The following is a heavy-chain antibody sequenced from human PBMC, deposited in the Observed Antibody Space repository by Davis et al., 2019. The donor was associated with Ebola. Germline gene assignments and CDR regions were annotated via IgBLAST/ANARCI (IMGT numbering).Heavy chain of an antibody. CDR2: IYYSGST. CDR1: GGSISSSSYY. Sequence: SETLSLTCTVSGGSISSSSYYWGWIRQPPGKGLEWIGSIYYSGSTYYNPSLKSRVTISVDTSKNQFSLKLSSVTAADTAVYYCARDHGFTIFGYGMDVWGQGTTVTVSS. CDR3: ARDHGFTIFGYGMDV. D-gene: IGHD3-3*01. V-gene: IGHV4-39*02. J-gene: IGHJ6*02.